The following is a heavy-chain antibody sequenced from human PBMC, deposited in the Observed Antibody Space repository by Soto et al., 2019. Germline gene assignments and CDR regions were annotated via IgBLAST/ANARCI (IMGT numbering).Heavy chain of an antibody. J-gene: IGHJ4*02. Sequence: EVQLVESGGGLVKPGGSLRLSCAASGFTFTNAWMNWVRQAPGKGLEWVGRIKSKTDGGTTDYAAPVKGSFTISRDDSKNTVYLQMNSLKSEDTAVYYCTTDFNCGGDCPFDYWGQGTLVTVSS. CDR2: IKSKTDGGTT. D-gene: IGHD2-21*02. V-gene: IGHV3-15*07. CDR1: GFTFTNAW. CDR3: TTDFNCGGDCPFDY.